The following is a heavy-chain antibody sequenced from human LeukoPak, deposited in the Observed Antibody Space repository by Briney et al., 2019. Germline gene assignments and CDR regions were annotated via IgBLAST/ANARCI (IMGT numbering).Heavy chain of an antibody. J-gene: IGHJ3*02. V-gene: IGHV3-48*01. CDR3: ARSVFQGAFDI. CDR1: GCTFSSYS. CDR2: ISSSSSTI. D-gene: IGHD5/OR15-5a*01. Sequence: GGSLRLSCAASGCTFSSYSMNWVRQAPGKGLEWVSYISSSSSTIQYADSVKGRFTISRDNAKDSLYLQMNSLRAEDTAVYFCARSVFQGAFDIWGQGTLVTVPS.